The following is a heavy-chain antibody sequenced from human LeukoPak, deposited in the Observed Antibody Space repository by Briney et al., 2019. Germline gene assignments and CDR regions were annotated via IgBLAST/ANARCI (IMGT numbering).Heavy chain of an antibody. Sequence: ASVKVSCEASGYTFTGYYMHWVRQAPGQGLEWMGRINPNSGGTNYAQKFQGRVTMTRDTSISTAYMELSRLRSDDTAVYYCARVAPRRRDYFDYWGQGTLVTVSS. J-gene: IGHJ4*02. CDR1: GYTFTGYY. V-gene: IGHV1-2*06. CDR3: ARVAPRRRDYFDY. CDR2: INPNSGGT.